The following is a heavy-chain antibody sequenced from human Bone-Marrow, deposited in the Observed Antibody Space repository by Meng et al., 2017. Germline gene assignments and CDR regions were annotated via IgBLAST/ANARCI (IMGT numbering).Heavy chain of an antibody. CDR1: GYTFTSYA. CDR2: INTNTGNP. D-gene: IGHD2-21*02. J-gene: IGHJ5*02. Sequence: QVQLLQSGSELKKPGASVKVSCKASGYTFTSYAMNWVRQAPGQGLEWMGWINTNTGNPTYAQGFTGRFVFSLDTSVSTAYLQISSLKAEDTAVYYCARAYCGGDCYVSGWFDPWGQGTLVTVSS. CDR3: ARAYCGGDCYVSGWFDP. V-gene: IGHV7-4-1*02.